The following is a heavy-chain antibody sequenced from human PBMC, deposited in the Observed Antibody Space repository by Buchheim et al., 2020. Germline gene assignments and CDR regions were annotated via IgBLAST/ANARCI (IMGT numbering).Heavy chain of an antibody. D-gene: IGHD6-6*01. Sequence: EVQLVESGGDLIQPGGSLRLSCAASGFTFSSSWMHWVRQVPGKGLVWVSGIKSDGSRTTYADSVKGRFTISRDNGKNTLYLQMSGLGVEDTAVYFCAKYGSSWGQGTL. V-gene: IGHV3-74*03. CDR1: GFTFSSSW. J-gene: IGHJ5*02. CDR3: AKYGSS. CDR2: IKSDGSRT.